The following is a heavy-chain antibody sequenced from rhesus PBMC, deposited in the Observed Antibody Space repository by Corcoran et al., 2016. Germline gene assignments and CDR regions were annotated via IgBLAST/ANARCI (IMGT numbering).Heavy chain of an antibody. Sequence: QVQLQESGPGVVKPSETLSLTCAVSGGSISDSYRWSWFRQPPGKGLGWIGYIYGSSTSTNYNPSLKSRVTISKDTSKNQFSLKLSSVTAADTAVYYCARDWDAFDFWGQGLRVTVSS. CDR3: ARDWDAFDF. V-gene: IGHV4S10*01. CDR1: GGSISDSYR. CDR2: IYGSSTST. J-gene: IGHJ3*01.